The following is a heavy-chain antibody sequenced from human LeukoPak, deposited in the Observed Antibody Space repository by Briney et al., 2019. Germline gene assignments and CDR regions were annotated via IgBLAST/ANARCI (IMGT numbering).Heavy chain of an antibody. V-gene: IGHV4-34*01. J-gene: IGHJ5*02. D-gene: IGHD3-10*01. CDR2: INHGGSN. CDR3: ARNYGSGRGEWFDP. CDR1: GGSFRGYY. Sequence: PSETLSLTCAVYGGSFRGYYWRWLRQPPGKGLAWIGEINHGGSNNYNPSLNSRVTISVDRSKNQFSLKLGSVTAADTAVYYCARNYGSGRGEWFDPWGQGTLVSVSS.